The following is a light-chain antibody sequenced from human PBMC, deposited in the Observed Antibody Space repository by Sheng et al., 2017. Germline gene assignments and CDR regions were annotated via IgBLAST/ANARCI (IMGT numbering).Light chain of an antibody. CDR1: SSNIGSTY. CDR3: AGRNDSLSGWV. Sequence: QSVLTQTPSASGTPGQRVTLSCSGCSSNIGSTYVYCNQHLPGKAPKLLFFRNNQGPSGVPDRFSGSKSGTSASLAISGLRSEGEADNCCAGRNDSLSGWVFAEG. CDR2: RNN. V-gene: IGLV1-47*01. J-gene: IGLJ3*02.